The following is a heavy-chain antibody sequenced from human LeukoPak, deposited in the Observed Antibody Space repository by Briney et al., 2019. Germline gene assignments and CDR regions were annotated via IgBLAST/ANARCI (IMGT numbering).Heavy chain of an antibody. Sequence: PGRSLRLSCAASGFSFSNYTMHWVRQAPGKGLEWLAVTSYDGTNKYYADSVKGRFTISRDNAKNTLYLQMNSLRPEDTAVYYCAREIAVTLADYGFDVWGQGTTVTVSS. CDR1: GFSFSNYT. CDR3: AREIAVTLADYGFDV. D-gene: IGHD4-17*01. J-gene: IGHJ6*02. V-gene: IGHV3-30-3*01. CDR2: TSYDGTNK.